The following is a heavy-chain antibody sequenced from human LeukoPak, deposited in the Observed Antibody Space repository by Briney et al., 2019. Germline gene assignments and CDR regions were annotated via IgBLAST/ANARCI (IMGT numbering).Heavy chain of an antibody. J-gene: IGHJ4*02. Sequence: SVKVSCKASGGTFSSYAISWVRQAPGQGLEWMGGIIPIFGTANYAQKFQGRVTITADESTSTAYMELRSLRSDDTAVYYCARIRGGSYFYFDYWGQGTLVTVSS. CDR2: IIPIFGTA. V-gene: IGHV1-69*13. CDR3: ARIRGGSYFYFDY. CDR1: GGTFSSYA. D-gene: IGHD1-26*01.